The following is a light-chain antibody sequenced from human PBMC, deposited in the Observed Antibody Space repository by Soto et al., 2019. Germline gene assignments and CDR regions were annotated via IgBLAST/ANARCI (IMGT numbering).Light chain of an antibody. J-gene: IGKJ1*01. V-gene: IGKV3-15*01. CDR2: GAS. Sequence: EIVMTQSPATLSVSPGERATLSCRASQSVGTYLAWYQQKPGQAPRILIYGASTRAAGISPRFSGGGSGTEFTLTSSSLQSEDVAVYHCQQYNDWPRTFGQGTKVGIK. CDR3: QQYNDWPRT. CDR1: QSVGTY.